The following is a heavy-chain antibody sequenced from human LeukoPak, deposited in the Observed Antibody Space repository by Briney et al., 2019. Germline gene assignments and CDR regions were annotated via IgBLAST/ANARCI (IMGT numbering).Heavy chain of an antibody. D-gene: IGHD4-23*01. CDR1: GFTFTSFW. V-gene: IGHV3-7*01. J-gene: IGHJ6*04. Sequence: GGSLRLSCAASGFTFTSFWMSWVRQAPGKGLEWVANIKEDGSEKYYVDSVRGRFTIYRDDAKNSVYIQMNSLRAEDSAVYYCARDRFGGMDVWGKGTSVTVSS. CDR2: IKEDGSEK. CDR3: ARDRFGGMDV.